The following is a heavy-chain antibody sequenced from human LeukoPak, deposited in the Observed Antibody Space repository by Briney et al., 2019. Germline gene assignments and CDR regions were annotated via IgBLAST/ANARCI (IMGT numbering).Heavy chain of an antibody. Sequence: SETLSLTCTVSGDSINSGGYYWSWIRQPAGKGLEWIGHIYSSGSTNYNPSLKSRVTISVDTSKNQFSLKLSSVTAADTAVYYCARDGFTYYDFWSGTHAFDIWGQGTMVTVSS. D-gene: IGHD3-3*01. CDR1: GDSINSGGYY. CDR3: ARDGFTYYDFWSGTHAFDI. V-gene: IGHV4-61*10. J-gene: IGHJ3*02. CDR2: IYSSGST.